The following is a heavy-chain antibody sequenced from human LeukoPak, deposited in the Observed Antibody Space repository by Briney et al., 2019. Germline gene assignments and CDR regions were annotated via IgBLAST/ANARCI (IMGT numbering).Heavy chain of an antibody. V-gene: IGHV4-61*08. CDR1: GGSISSGDYY. J-gene: IGHJ4*02. CDR3: AREYGSGSYYNGRYFDY. Sequence: SETLSLTCTVSGGSISSGDYYWSWIRQPPGKGLEWIGYIYYSGSTNYNPSLKSRVTISVDTSKNQFSLKLSSVTAADTAVYYCAREYGSGSYYNGRYFDYWGQGTLVTVSS. CDR2: IYYSGST. D-gene: IGHD3-10*01.